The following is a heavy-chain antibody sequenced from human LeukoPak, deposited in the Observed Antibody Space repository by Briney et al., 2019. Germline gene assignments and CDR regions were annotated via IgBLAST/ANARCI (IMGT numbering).Heavy chain of an antibody. CDR3: ARHGVYYYDSDRPDY. CDR1: GGSISSYY. D-gene: IGHD3-22*01. CDR2: IYYSGST. V-gene: IGHV4-59*05. Sequence: SETLSLTCTVSGGSISSYYWSWIRQPAGKGLEWIGSIYYSGSTYYNPSLKSRVTISVDTSKNQFSLKLSSVTAADTAVYYCARHGVYYYDSDRPDYWGQGTLVTVSS. J-gene: IGHJ4*02.